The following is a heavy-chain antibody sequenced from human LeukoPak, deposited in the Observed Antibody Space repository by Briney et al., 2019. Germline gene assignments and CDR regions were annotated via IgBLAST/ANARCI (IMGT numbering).Heavy chain of an antibody. J-gene: IGHJ5*02. Sequence: ASVKVSCKASGGTFSSYAISWVRQAPGQGLEWMGGTIPIFGTANYAQKFQGRVTITRDTSASTAYMELSNLRSEDTAVYYCARGAPIRVAVAATFDPWGQGTLVTVPS. CDR2: TIPIFGTA. V-gene: IGHV1-69*05. CDR1: GGTFSSYA. CDR3: ARGAPIRVAVAATFDP. D-gene: IGHD6-19*01.